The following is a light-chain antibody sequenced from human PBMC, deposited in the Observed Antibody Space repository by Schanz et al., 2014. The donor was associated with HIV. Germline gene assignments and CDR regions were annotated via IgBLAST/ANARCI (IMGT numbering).Light chain of an antibody. J-gene: IGLJ2*01. CDR3: SSYTTSSTPVV. Sequence: QSVLTQPASVSGSPGQSITISCTGTSSDVGGYNYVSWYQQHPGKAPKLIIYEVYKRPSGVPNRFSGSKSAYTASLTISGLQPEDEADYYCSSYTTSSTPVVFGGGTKLTVL. V-gene: IGLV2-14*01. CDR1: SSDVGGYNY. CDR2: EVY.